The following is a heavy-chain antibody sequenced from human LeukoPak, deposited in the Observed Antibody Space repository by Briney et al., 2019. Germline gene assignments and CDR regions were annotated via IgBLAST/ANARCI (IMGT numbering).Heavy chain of an antibody. V-gene: IGHV3-23*01. Sequence: GSLRLSFAASGFTFSSYAMMWVRQSPEKGLEWVSSITGGGDGTYYADSVRGRFTISRDNSKNTLYLKMNSLRAEDTAVYFCVKGFVHPTYYFEYWGQGTLVTVSS. J-gene: IGHJ4*02. CDR3: VKGFVHPTYYFEY. CDR2: ITGGGDGT. D-gene: IGHD3-10*01. CDR1: GFTFSSYA.